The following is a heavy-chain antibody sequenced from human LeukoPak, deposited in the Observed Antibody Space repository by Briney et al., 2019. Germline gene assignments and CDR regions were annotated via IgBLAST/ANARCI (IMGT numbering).Heavy chain of an antibody. J-gene: IGHJ4*02. Sequence: GGSLRLSCAASGFTFSSYAMHWVRQAPGKGLEWVAVISYDGSNKYYADSVKGRFTISRDNSKNTLYLQMNSLRAEDTAVYYCARDFPPYGSGSYYTGLQDYWGQGTLVTVSS. V-gene: IGHV3-30*04. CDR1: GFTFSSYA. CDR2: ISYDGSNK. D-gene: IGHD3-10*01. CDR3: ARDFPPYGSGSYYTGLQDY.